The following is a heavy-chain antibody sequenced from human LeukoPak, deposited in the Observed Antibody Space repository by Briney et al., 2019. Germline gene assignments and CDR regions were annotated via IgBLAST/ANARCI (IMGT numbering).Heavy chain of an antibody. D-gene: IGHD3-3*01. CDR2: IIPIFGTA. CDR1: GYTFTSYD. Sequence: SVKVSCKASGYTFTSYDINWVRQATGQGLEWMGGIIPIFGTANYAQKFQGRVTITTDESTSTAYMELSSLRSEDTAVYYCARSRHYDFWSGYYLRAYYYYYMDVWGKGTTVTVSS. J-gene: IGHJ6*03. V-gene: IGHV1-69*05. CDR3: ARSRHYDFWSGYYLRAYYYYYMDV.